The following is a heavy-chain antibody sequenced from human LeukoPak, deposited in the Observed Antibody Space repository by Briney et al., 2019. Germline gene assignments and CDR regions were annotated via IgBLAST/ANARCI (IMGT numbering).Heavy chain of an antibody. D-gene: IGHD3-3*01. CDR2: ISGSGGST. V-gene: IGHV3-23*01. J-gene: IGHJ4*02. CDR3: ASAYYDFWSGPPHPHFDY. Sequence: QPGGSLRLSCAASGFTFSSYAMSWVRQAPGKGLEWVSAISGSGGSTYYADSVKGRFTISRDNSKNTLYLQMNSLRAEDTAVYYCASAYYDFWSGPPHPHFDYWGQGTLVTVSS. CDR1: GFTFSSYA.